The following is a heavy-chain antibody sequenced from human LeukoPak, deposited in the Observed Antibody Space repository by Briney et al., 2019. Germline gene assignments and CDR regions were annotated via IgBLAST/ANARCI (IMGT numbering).Heavy chain of an antibody. D-gene: IGHD3-22*01. V-gene: IGHV4-34*01. Sequence: SETLSLTCAVYGGSFSGYYWSWIRQPPGKGLEWIGEINHSGSTNYNPSLKSRVTISVDTSKNQFSLKLSSVTAADTAVHYCARRKYYYDSSGYLSYYYYYGMDVWGQGTTVTVSS. J-gene: IGHJ6*02. CDR3: ARRKYYYDSSGYLSYYYYYGMDV. CDR1: GGSFSGYY. CDR2: INHSGST.